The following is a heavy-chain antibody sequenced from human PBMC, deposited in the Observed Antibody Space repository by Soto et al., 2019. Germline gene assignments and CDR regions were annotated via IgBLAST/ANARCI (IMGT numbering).Heavy chain of an antibody. Sequence: GWSLRLSCAASGFTFSDYYMSWIRQAPGKGLEWVSHISSSGSTIYYADSVKGRFTISRDNAKNSLYLQMNSLRAEDTAVYYSAREERVQLGFGMGMLGQGKTATVSS. CDR2: ISSSGSTI. CDR3: AREERVQLGFGMGM. J-gene: IGHJ6*01. D-gene: IGHD5-18*01. CDR1: GFTFSDYY. V-gene: IGHV3-11*01.